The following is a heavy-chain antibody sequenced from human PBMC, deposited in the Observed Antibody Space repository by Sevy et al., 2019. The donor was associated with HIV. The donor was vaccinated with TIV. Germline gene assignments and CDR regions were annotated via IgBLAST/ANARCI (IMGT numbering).Heavy chain of an antibody. V-gene: IGHV4-30-4*01. J-gene: IGHJ6*02. D-gene: IGHD5-12*01. CDR1: GGSISSGDYY. CDR3: ARGSGYDPDYYYYGMDV. Sequence: SETLSLTCTVSGGSISSGDYYWSWIRQPPGKGLEWIGYIYYSGSTYYNPSLKSRVTISVDTSKNQFYLKLSSVTAADTAVYYCARGSGYDPDYYYYGMDVWGQGTTVTVSS. CDR2: IYYSGST.